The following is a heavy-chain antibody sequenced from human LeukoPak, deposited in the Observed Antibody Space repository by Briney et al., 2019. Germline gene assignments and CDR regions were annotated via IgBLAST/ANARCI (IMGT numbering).Heavy chain of an antibody. CDR1: GYTFISYD. D-gene: IGHD5-18*01. CDR3: ARDSGAHTLTRYMVIDHYFDY. J-gene: IGHJ4*02. CDR2: MNPNSGNT. V-gene: IGHV1-8*03. Sequence: GASVKVSCKASGYTFISYDINWVRQATGQGLEWMGWMNPNSGNTGYAQKFQGRVTITRNTSISTAYMELSSLRSEDTAVYYCARDSGAHTLTRYMVIDHYFDYWGQGTLVTVSS.